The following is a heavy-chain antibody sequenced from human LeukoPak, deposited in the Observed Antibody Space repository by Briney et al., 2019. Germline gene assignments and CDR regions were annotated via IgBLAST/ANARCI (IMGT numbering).Heavy chain of an antibody. D-gene: IGHD3-9*01. CDR3: ARGLRYFDWLGERHNWFDP. V-gene: IGHV4-39*01. Sequence: SETLSLTCTVSGGSISSSSYYWGWIRQPPGKVLEWIGSIYYSGSTYYNPSLKIRVTISVDTSKNQFSLKLSSVTAADTAVYYCARGLRYFDWLGERHNWFDPWGQGTLVTVS. CDR2: IYYSGST. J-gene: IGHJ5*02. CDR1: GGSISSSSYY.